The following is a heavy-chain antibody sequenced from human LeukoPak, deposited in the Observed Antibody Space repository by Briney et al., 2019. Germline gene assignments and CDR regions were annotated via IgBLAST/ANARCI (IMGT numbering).Heavy chain of an antibody. V-gene: IGHV3-21*01. Sequence: GGSLRLSCAAYGFTFSSYSMNWVRQAPGKGLEWVSSISSSSSYIYYADSVKGRFTISRDNAKNSLYLQMNSLRAEDTAVYYCARDRGIAAAGLDYWGQGTLVSVSS. CDR1: GFTFSSYS. CDR2: ISSSSSYI. J-gene: IGHJ4*02. CDR3: ARDRGIAAAGLDY. D-gene: IGHD6-13*01.